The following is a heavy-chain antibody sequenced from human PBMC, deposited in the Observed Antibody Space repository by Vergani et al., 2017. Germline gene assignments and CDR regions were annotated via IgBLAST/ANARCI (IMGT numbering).Heavy chain of an antibody. CDR1: GYTFTDYY. J-gene: IGHJ4*02. CDR3: ARVAHDFWSGYYGKFDY. CDR2: INPNSGGT. D-gene: IGHD3-3*01. V-gene: IGHV1-2*02. Sequence: QVQLVQSGAEVKKPGASVKVSCKASGYTFTDYYMHWVRQAPGQGLEWMGWINPNSGGTNYAQKFQGRVTMTRDTSISTAYMELSRLRSDDTAVYYCARVAHDFWSGYYGKFDYWGQGTLVTVSS.